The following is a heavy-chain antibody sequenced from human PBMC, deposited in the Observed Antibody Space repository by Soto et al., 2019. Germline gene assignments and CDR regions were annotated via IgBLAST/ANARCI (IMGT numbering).Heavy chain of an antibody. CDR3: ARGGWEDIVATAFDY. CDR2: IWYDGSNK. V-gene: IGHV3-33*01. J-gene: IGHJ4*02. CDR1: GFTFSSYG. Sequence: GGSLRLSCAASGFTFSSYGMHWVRQAPGKGLEWVAVIWYDGSNKYYADSVKGRFTISRDNSKNTLYLQMNSLRAEDTAVYYCARGGWEDIVATAFDYWGQGTLVTVSS. D-gene: IGHD5-12*01.